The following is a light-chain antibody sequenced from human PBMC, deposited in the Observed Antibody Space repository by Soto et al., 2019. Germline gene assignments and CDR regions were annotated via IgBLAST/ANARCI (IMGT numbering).Light chain of an antibody. Sequence: QSALTQPASVSGSPGQSITISCTGTSSDVGSYNLVSWYQQHPGKAPKLMIFEGSKRPSGVSNRFSGSKSGNTASLTISGLQAEDEADYYCCSYAASDSAVFGGGTQLTVL. V-gene: IGLV2-23*01. J-gene: IGLJ7*01. CDR2: EGS. CDR1: SSDVGSYNL. CDR3: CSYAASDSAV.